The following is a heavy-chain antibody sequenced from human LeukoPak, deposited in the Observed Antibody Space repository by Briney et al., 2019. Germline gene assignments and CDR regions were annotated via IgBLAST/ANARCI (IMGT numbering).Heavy chain of an antibody. V-gene: IGHV3-23*01. CDR2: LYGGRT. Sequence: GGSLRLSCVASGFTFSNYAMRWVRQAPGKGVEWIAGLYGGRTFFQDSERGRLTISRDNSKNTLYLQLNSLRGDDTAVYYCVKEVTGYGYFDYWGRGTLVTASS. CDR1: GFTFSNYA. J-gene: IGHJ4*02. CDR3: VKEVTGYGYFDY. D-gene: IGHD2-2*03.